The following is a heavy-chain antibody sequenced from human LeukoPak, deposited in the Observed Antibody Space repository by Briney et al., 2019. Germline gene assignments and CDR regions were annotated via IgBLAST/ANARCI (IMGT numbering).Heavy chain of an antibody. D-gene: IGHD1-20*01. V-gene: IGHV1-18*01. Sequence: ASVKVSCKASGYTFTSYSISWVRQAPGQGLEWMGWISAYNGNTNYAQKLQGRVTMTTDTSTSTAYMELRSLRSDDTAVYYCARDGVTGTTYYYYYMDVWGKGTTVTVSS. CDR1: GYTFTSYS. CDR2: ISAYNGNT. J-gene: IGHJ6*03. CDR3: ARDGVTGTTYYYYYMDV.